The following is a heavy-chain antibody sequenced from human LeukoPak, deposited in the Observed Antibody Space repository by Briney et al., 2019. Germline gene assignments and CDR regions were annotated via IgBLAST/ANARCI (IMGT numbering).Heavy chain of an antibody. V-gene: IGHV1-2*02. Sequence: EASVKVSCKASGYTFTSYSVHWVRQAPGQGLEWMGWINPNSGGTNYIQKFQGRVTMTRDTSISTAFMELSRLKSDDTAVYYCVRAGYCSGGSCYSGVYAFDIWGQGTMVTVSS. CDR2: INPNSGGT. D-gene: IGHD2-15*01. CDR1: GYTFTSYS. J-gene: IGHJ3*02. CDR3: VRAGYCSGGSCYSGVYAFDI.